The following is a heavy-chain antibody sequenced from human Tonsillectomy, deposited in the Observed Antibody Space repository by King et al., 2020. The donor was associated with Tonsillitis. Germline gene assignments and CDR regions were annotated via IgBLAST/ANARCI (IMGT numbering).Heavy chain of an antibody. CDR2: IYYSGNT. J-gene: IGHJ6*02. CDR1: GASVNSGNYY. CDR3: ARVPPDYYFYGMDV. Sequence: VQLQESGPGLVKPSETLSLTCTVSGASVNSGNYYWTWIRQTPGRGLEWIGFIYYSGNTDYTPPLKSRVTISLDTSRNQFSLKLSSVTAADTAVYYCARVPPDYYFYGMDVWGQGTTVTVSS. V-gene: IGHV4-61*01.